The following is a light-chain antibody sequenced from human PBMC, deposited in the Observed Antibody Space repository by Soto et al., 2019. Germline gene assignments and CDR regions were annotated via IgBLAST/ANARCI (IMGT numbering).Light chain of an antibody. J-gene: IGLJ2*01. CDR1: SSDVGGYNY. CDR2: DVR. Sequence: QSALTQPASVSGSPGQSITISCTGTSSDVGGYNYVSWYQQHPGKAPKLMIYDVRNRPSGVSTRFSASKSGNTASLTISGLQAEDEADYYCSSYTSSITLYVVFGGGTKLTVL. CDR3: SSYTSSITLYVV. V-gene: IGLV2-14*01.